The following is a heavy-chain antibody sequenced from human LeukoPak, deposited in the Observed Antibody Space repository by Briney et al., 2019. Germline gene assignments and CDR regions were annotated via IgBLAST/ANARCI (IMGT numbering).Heavy chain of an antibody. CDR1: GGSISSYF. CDR2: IYTTGST. J-gene: IGHJ4*02. V-gene: IGHV4-4*07. Sequence: SETLSLTCTVSGGSISSYFWSWIRQPAGKGLEWIGRIYTTGSTNYNPSLKSRVTMSSDTSKNQLSLKLTSVTAADTAVYYCARGAGDDLDYWGQGTLVSVSS. D-gene: IGHD7-27*01. CDR3: ARGAGDDLDY.